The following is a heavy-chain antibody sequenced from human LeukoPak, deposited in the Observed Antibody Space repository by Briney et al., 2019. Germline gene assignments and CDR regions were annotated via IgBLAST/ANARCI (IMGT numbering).Heavy chain of an antibody. CDR3: ARDSTPNGDYAFDI. D-gene: IGHD4-17*01. Sequence: KPSEPLSLTCTVSGGSISSYYWIWIRQPPGKGGEWSGYIYYSGSTNYNPSLKSRVTISVDTSKNQFSMKLSSVTAADTAVYYCARDSTPNGDYAFDIWGQGTMVTVSS. CDR2: IYYSGST. CDR1: GGSISSYY. V-gene: IGHV4-59*01. J-gene: IGHJ3*02.